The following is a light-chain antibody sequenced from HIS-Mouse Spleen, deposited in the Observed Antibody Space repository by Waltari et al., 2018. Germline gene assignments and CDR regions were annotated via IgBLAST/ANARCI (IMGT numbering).Light chain of an antibody. CDR1: SLRSYY. V-gene: IGLV3-19*01. Sequence: SSELTQDPAVSVALGQTVRITCQGDSLRSYYASWYQQKPGQAPVLVIYGKNNRPSGIPGRFSGSSSGNTAALAITWAQAEDEADYYCNSRDSSGNHWVFGGGTKLTVL. J-gene: IGLJ3*02. CDR2: GKN. CDR3: NSRDSSGNHWV.